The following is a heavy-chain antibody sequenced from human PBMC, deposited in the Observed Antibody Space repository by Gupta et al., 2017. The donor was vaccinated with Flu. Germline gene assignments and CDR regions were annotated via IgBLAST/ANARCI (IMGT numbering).Heavy chain of an antibody. J-gene: IGHJ6*02. CDR2: ISYDGSNK. Sequence: QVQLVESGGGVVQPGRSLRLSCAASGFTFSSYGMHWVRQAPGKGLEWVAVISYDGSNKYYADSVKGRFTISRDNSKNTLYLQMNSLRAEDTAVYYCAKGRWGSYRRHYYYGMDVWGQGTTVTVSS. CDR3: AKGRWGSYRRHYYYGMDV. D-gene: IGHD3-16*02. CDR1: GFTFSSYG. V-gene: IGHV3-30*18.